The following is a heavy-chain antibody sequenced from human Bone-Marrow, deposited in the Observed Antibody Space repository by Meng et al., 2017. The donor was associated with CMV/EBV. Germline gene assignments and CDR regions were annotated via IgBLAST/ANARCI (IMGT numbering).Heavy chain of an antibody. CDR2: IGTAGDT. CDR3: ARKRITIFGVVRGFDY. J-gene: IGHJ4*02. CDR1: GFTFSSYD. V-gene: IGHV3-13*01. Sequence: GESLKISCAASGFTFSSYDMHWVRQATGKGLEWVSAIGTAGDTYYPGSVKGRFTISRENAKNSLYFQMNSLRAEDTAVYYCARKRITIFGVVRGFDYWGQGTLVTVS. D-gene: IGHD3-3*01.